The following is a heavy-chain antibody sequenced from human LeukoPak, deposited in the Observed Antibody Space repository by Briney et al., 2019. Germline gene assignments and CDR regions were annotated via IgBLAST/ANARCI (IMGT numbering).Heavy chain of an antibody. D-gene: IGHD3-22*01. CDR2: ISGSGGST. CDR1: GFTFSSYA. V-gene: IGHV3-23*01. CDR3: AKDVGSYSYDSSGYFEY. Sequence: GGSLRLSCAASGFTFSSYAMSWVRQAPGKGLEWVSAISGSGGSTYYADSVKGRFTISRDNSKNTLYLQMNNLRAEDTTVYYCAKDVGSYSYDSSGYFEYWGQGTLVTVSS. J-gene: IGHJ4*02.